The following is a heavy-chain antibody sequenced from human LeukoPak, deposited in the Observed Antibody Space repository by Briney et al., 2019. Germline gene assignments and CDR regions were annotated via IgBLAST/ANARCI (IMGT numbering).Heavy chain of an antibody. Sequence: PGRSLRLSCAASGFTFSSYGMHWVRQAPGKGLEWVAVISYDGSNKYYADSVKGRFTISRDNSKNTLYLQMNSLRAEDTAAYYCATTRRMLVVAATPLDYWGQGTLVTVSS. CDR2: ISYDGSNK. J-gene: IGHJ4*02. V-gene: IGHV3-30*03. D-gene: IGHD2-15*01. CDR3: ATTRRMLVVAATPLDY. CDR1: GFTFSSYG.